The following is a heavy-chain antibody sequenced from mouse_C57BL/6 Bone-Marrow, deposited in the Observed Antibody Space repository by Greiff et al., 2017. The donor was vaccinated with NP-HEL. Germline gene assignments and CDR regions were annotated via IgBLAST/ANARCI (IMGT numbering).Heavy chain of an antibody. V-gene: IGHV1-76*01. CDR2: IYPGSGNT. J-gene: IGHJ3*01. CDR3: ARWIGAY. CDR1: GYTFTDYY. Sequence: VQLQQSGAELVRPGASVKLSCKASGYTFTDYYINWVKQRPGQGLEWIARIYPGSGNTYYNEKFKGKATLTAEKSSSTAYMQLSSLTSEDSAVYFCARWIGAYWGQGTLVTVSA.